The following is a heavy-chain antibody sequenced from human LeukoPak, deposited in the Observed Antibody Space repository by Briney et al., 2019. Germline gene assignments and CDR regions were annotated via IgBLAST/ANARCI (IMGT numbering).Heavy chain of an antibody. V-gene: IGHV3-23*01. D-gene: IGHD3-16*01. Sequence: GGSLRLSCAVSGFTISSYAMSWVRQAPGKGLEWVSLMSGSGGSPYYADSVKGRITISRDNSKNTLYLQMNSLRAEDTAVYYCASRAQLGDYWGQGTLVTVSS. CDR3: ASRAQLGDY. J-gene: IGHJ4*02. CDR1: GFTISSYA. CDR2: MSGSGGSP.